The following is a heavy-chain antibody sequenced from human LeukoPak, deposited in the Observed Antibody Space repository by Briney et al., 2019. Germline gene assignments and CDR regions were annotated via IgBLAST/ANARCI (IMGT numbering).Heavy chain of an antibody. CDR1: GFTFTSSA. CDR2: IVVGSGNT. V-gene: IGHV1-58*01. D-gene: IGHD4-11*01. Sequence: WASVKVSCKASGFTFTSSAVQWVRQARGQRLEWIGWIVVGSGNTNYAQKFQERVTITRDMSTSTAYMELSSLRSEDTAVYYCAAEMRSFLQYPTDYWGQGTLVTVSS. J-gene: IGHJ4*02. CDR3: AAEMRSFLQYPTDY.